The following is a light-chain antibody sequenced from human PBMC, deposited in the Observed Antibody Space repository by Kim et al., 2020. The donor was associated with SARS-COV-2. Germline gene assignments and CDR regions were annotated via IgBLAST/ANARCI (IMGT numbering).Light chain of an antibody. CDR1: TSDFGGYNY. CDR2: EVN. V-gene: IGLV2-14*01. J-gene: IGLJ1*01. Sequence: QSALTQPASVSGSPGQSITISCTGTTSDFGGYNYVSWYQQHPGKAPKLIIYEVNDRPPGVSNRFSGYKSGNTAFLTISGLQAEDEADYYCSSYTSTSTLVFGTGTKVTVL. CDR3: SSYTSTSTLV.